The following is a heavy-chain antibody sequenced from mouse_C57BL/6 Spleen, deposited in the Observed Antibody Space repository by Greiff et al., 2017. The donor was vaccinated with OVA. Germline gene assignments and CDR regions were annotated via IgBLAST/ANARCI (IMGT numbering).Heavy chain of an antibody. CDR1: GYTFTSYW. J-gene: IGHJ4*01. Sequence: QVQLQQPGAELVKPGASVKMSCKASGYTFTSYWITWVKQRPGQGLEWIGAIYPGSGSTNYNEKFKGKATLTVDTSSSTAYMQLSSLTSEDSAVYDFARRTTIVERHSMDYWGKGTSVTVSS. CDR3: ARRTTIVERHSMDY. CDR2: IYPGSGST. D-gene: IGHD1-1*01. V-gene: IGHV1-55*01.